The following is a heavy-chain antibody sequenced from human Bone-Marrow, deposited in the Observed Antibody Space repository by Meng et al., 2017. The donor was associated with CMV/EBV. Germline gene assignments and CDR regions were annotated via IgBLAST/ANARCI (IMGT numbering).Heavy chain of an antibody. Sequence: GGSLRLSCAASGFTFSSYAMSWVRQAPGKGLEGVSAISGSGGSTYYPDSVKGRFTISRDNSKNTLYLQMNSLRAEDTAVYYCARVLAALDYWGQGTLVTVSS. J-gene: IGHJ4*02. CDR1: GFTFSSYA. CDR3: ARVLAALDY. V-gene: IGHV3-23*01. CDR2: ISGSGGST. D-gene: IGHD6-6*01.